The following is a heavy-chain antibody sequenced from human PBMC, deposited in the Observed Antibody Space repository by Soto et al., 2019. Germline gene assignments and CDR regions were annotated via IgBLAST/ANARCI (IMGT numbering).Heavy chain of an antibody. Sequence: QVQLVQSGTEVKKPGSSVKVSCKASGGTFISYTFNWVRQAPGQGLEWMGEILPVFGTTNYAPKFQGRVDFTADAATATGYMELYSLRSDDTALYYCASRGGHDALDIWGLGTMITVSS. V-gene: IGHV1-69*01. CDR3: ASRGGHDALDI. D-gene: IGHD5-12*01. CDR1: GGTFISYT. J-gene: IGHJ3*02. CDR2: ILPVFGTT.